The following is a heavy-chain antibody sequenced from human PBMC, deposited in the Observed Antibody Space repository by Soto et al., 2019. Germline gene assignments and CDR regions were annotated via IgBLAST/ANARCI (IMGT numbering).Heavy chain of an antibody. J-gene: IGHJ4*02. CDR3: ARGGTYCSTTSCYFDY. CDR1: GFKFSSYW. CDR2: IDNDGSST. D-gene: IGHD2-2*01. Sequence: PGGSLRLSCATSGFKFSSYWMHWVRQTPGKGLVWVSRIDNDGSSTVYADSVKGRFTISRDNAKNTLYLQMNSLRAEDTAVYYCARGGTYCSTTSCYFDYWGQGTLVTVSS. V-gene: IGHV3-74*01.